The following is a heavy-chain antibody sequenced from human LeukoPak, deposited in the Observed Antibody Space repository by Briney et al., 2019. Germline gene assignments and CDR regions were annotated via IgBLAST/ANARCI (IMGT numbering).Heavy chain of an antibody. CDR1: RYTFTSYD. V-gene: IGHV1-8*01. Sequence: ASVKVSCKASRYTFTSYDINWVREAAGQRLEWMGWMNPNTGRTGFAQKFQGRLTMTRDASISTAYMELSSLRSEGTAVYYCARLSQTPDYYSNGGYYYLGYWGQGTPVTVSS. D-gene: IGHD3-22*01. CDR3: ARLSQTPDYYSNGGYYYLGY. J-gene: IGHJ4*02. CDR2: MNPNTGRT.